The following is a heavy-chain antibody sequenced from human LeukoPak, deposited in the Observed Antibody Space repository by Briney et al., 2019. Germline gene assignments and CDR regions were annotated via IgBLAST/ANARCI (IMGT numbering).Heavy chain of an antibody. J-gene: IGHJ5*02. Sequence: SETLSLTCTVSGGSISSYYWSWIRQPPGKGLEWIGYIYYSGSTNYNPSLKSRVTISVDTSKNQFSLKLSSVTAADTAVYYCAREMRYCSSTSCSPWFDPWGQGTLVTVSS. CDR1: GGSISSYY. CDR3: AREMRYCSSTSCSPWFDP. CDR2: IYYSGST. V-gene: IGHV4-59*01. D-gene: IGHD2-2*01.